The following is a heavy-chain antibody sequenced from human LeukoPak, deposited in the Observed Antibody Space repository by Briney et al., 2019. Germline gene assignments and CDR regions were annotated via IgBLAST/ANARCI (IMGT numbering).Heavy chain of an antibody. Sequence: ASVKVSCKATSRISWVRQAPGQGLEWMGWIGTYGGDTYYAQKVQGRITVTKDTSTSTVYMELRNLRSDDTAVYYCARDLWNFYDDSGYNRDFDSWGQGTLVTVSS. J-gene: IGHJ5*01. D-gene: IGHD3-22*01. V-gene: IGHV1-18*01. CDR1: TSR. CDR3: ARDLWNFYDDSGYNRDFDS. CDR2: IGTYGGDT.